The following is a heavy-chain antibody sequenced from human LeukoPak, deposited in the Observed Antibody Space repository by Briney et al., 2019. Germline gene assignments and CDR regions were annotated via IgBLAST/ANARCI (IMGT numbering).Heavy chain of an antibody. CDR1: GFTFDDYA. D-gene: IGHD3-16*01. V-gene: IGHV3-23*01. CDR2: ISWNSGST. J-gene: IGHJ6*03. CDR3: ATTLTDYYYYYTDV. Sequence: PGGSLRLSCAASGFTFDDYAMHWVRQAPGKGLEWVSGISWNSGSTYYADSVKGRFTISRDNSKNTLYLQMNSLRAEDTAVYYCATTLTDYYYYYTDVWGKGTTVTVSS.